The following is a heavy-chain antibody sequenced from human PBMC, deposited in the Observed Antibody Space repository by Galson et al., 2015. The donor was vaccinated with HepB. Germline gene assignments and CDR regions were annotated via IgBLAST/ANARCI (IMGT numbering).Heavy chain of an antibody. Sequence: SVKVSCKASGGTFSSYAISWVRQAPGQGLEWMGGIIPIFGTANYAQKFQGRVTITADESTSTAYMELSSLRSEDTAVYYCAGDALGSSYSSGWRLDYWGQGTLVTVSS. CDR3: AGDALGSSYSSGWRLDY. V-gene: IGHV1-69*13. J-gene: IGHJ4*02. CDR1: GGTFSSYA. CDR2: IIPIFGTA. D-gene: IGHD6-19*01.